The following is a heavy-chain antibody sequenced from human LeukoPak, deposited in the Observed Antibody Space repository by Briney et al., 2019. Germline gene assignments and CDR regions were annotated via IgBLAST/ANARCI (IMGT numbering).Heavy chain of an antibody. CDR1: GFSFSSYA. J-gene: IGHJ6*03. D-gene: IGHD6-19*01. Sequence: GGSLRLSCAASGFSFSSYAMTWVRQAPGKGLEWLSSISKSSTYIYYADSVKGRFTISRDNAKNSLYLRISSLRAEDTAVYYCAKPTPTSGWTHPYYYYYMDVWGKGTTVTVS. CDR2: ISKSSTYI. V-gene: IGHV3-21*06. CDR3: AKPTPTSGWTHPYYYYYMDV.